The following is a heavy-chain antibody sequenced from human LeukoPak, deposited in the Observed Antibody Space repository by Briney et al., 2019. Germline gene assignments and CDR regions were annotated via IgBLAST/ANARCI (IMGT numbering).Heavy chain of an antibody. CDR2: IYYSGST. CDR3: AGARSGKWGFDY. CDR1: GGSISSSSYY. D-gene: IGHD1-26*01. J-gene: IGHJ4*02. Sequence: PSETLSLTCTVSGGSISSSSYYWGWIRQPPGKGLEWIGSIYYSGSTYYNPSLKSRVTISVNTSKNQFSLKLSSVTAADTAVYYCAGARSGKWGFDYWGQGTLVTVSS. V-gene: IGHV4-39*01.